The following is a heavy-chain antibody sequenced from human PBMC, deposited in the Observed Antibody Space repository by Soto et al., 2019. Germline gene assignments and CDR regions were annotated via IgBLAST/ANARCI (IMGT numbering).Heavy chain of an antibody. CDR2: ISWNSGSI. V-gene: IGHV3-9*01. Sequence: GGSLRLSCAASGFTFDDYAMHWVRQAPGKGLEWVSGISWNSGSIGYADSVKGRFTISRDNAKNSLYLQMNSLRAEDTALYYCAKAYYGGNSDHYYYYGMDVWGQGTTVTVSS. D-gene: IGHD4-17*01. CDR1: GFTFDDYA. CDR3: AKAYYGGNSDHYYYYGMDV. J-gene: IGHJ6*02.